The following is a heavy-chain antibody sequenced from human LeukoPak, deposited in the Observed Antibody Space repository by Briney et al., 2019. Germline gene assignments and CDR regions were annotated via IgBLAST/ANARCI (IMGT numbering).Heavy chain of an antibody. J-gene: IGHJ4*02. CDR2: IKQDGSEK. D-gene: IGHD2-2*01. Sequence: PGGSLRPSCAASGFTFSSYWMSWVRQAPGKGLEWVANIKQDGSEKYYVDSVKGRFTISRDNAKNSLYLQMNSLRAEDTAVYYCARGAYCSSTSCYEAWFFDYWGQGTLVTVSS. CDR3: ARGAYCSSTSCYEAWFFDY. CDR1: GFTFSSYW. V-gene: IGHV3-7*01.